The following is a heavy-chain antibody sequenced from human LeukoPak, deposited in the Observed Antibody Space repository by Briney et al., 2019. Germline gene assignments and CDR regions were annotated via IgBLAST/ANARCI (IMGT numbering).Heavy chain of an antibody. Sequence: GRSLRLSCAASGFTFSSYAMHWVRQAPGKGLEWVAVISYDGSNKYYADSVKGRFTISRDNSKNTLYLQMNSLRAEDTAVYYCARDGRYCNSTSCYAGYYYYGMDVWGQGTTVTVSS. CDR1: GFTFSSYA. J-gene: IGHJ6*02. V-gene: IGHV3-30-3*01. D-gene: IGHD2-2*01. CDR3: ARDGRYCNSTSCYAGYYYYGMDV. CDR2: ISYDGSNK.